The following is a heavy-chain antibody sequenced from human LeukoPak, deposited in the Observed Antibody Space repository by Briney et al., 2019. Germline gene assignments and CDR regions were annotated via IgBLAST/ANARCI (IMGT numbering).Heavy chain of an antibody. J-gene: IGHJ4*02. CDR1: GFTFSSYG. D-gene: IGHD3-16*01. V-gene: IGHV3-33*08. CDR3: ARWGDGKKFDY. CDR2: ILYDGSNK. Sequence: PGGSLRLSCAASGFTFSSYGMHWVRQAPGKGLEWVAVILYDGSNKDYADSVKGRFTISRDNSKDMLYLQMNSLTVEDTAVYYCARWGDGKKFDYWGQGALVTVSS.